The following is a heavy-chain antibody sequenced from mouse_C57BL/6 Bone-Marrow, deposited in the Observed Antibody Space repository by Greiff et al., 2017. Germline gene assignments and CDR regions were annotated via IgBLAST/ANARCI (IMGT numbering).Heavy chain of an antibody. J-gene: IGHJ4*01. D-gene: IGHD1-1*01. CDR2: ISDGGSYT. CDR1: GFTFSSYA. Sequence: DVKLVESGGGLVKPGGSLKLSCAASGFTFSSYAMSWVRQTPEKRLEWVATISDGGSYTYYPDNVKGRFTISRDNAKNNLYLQMSHLKSEDTAMYYCARDRNYGSSPYAMNYWGQGTSVTVSS. V-gene: IGHV5-4*01. CDR3: ARDRNYGSSPYAMNY.